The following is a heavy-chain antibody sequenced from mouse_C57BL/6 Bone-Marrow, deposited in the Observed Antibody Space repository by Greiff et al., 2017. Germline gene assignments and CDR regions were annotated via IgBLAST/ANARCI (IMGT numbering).Heavy chain of an antibody. V-gene: IGHV1-52*01. CDR2: IDPSDSET. J-gene: IGHJ4*01. D-gene: IGHD1-1*01. CDR1: GYTFTSYW. CDR3: ARDPNYYGSSYGAMDY. Sequence: QVQLQQPGAELVRPGSSVKLSCKASGYTFTSYWMHWVKQRPIQGLEWIGNIDPSDSETHYNQKFKDKATLTVDKSSSTAYMQLSSLTSEDSAVYYGARDPNYYGSSYGAMDYWGQGTSVTVSS.